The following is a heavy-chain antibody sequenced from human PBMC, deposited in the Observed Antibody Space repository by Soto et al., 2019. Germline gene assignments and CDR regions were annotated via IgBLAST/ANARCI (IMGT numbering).Heavy chain of an antibody. CDR3: VRTARQGAVAPHWFDR. CDR2: VYYTGST. J-gene: IGHJ5*02. D-gene: IGHD2-21*02. CDR1: GTSIKSTDYY. Sequence: SDTLSLTCTVYGTSIKSTDYYWSWSRQAPRKGLEWIGYVYYTGSTYYNPSLMSRLTISVDTSKNQFSLKLTSVTAAETAVYYCVRTARQGAVAPHWFDRWGQGTQVTVSS. V-gene: IGHV4-30-4*02.